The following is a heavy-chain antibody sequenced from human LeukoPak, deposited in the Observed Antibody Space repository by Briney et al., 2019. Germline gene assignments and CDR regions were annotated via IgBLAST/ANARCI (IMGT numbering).Heavy chain of an antibody. CDR3: ARDAVPTTLLVISYHFDY. V-gene: IGHV1-69*04. Sequence: PLASVKVSCKTSGYRFSGYYMHWVRQAPGQGLEWMGRIIPILGIANYAQKFQGRVTITADKSTSTAYMELSSLRSEDTAVYYCARDAVPTTLLVISYHFDYWGQGTLVTVSS. D-gene: IGHD3-9*01. J-gene: IGHJ4*02. CDR1: GYRFSGYY. CDR2: IIPILGIA.